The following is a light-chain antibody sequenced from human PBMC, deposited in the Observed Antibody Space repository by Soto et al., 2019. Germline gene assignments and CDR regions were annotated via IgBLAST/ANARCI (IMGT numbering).Light chain of an antibody. V-gene: IGLV2-8*01. CDR1: RSDVGGYNY. J-gene: IGLJ2*01. CDR3: SSYAGSNNFVV. CDR2: EVT. Sequence: QSALTQPPSASGSPGQSVTISCTGTRSDVGGYNYVSWYQQHPGKAPKFMIYEVTKRPSGVPDRFSGSKSGNTASLTVSGLQAEDEADYYCSSYAGSNNFVVFGGGTKVTVL.